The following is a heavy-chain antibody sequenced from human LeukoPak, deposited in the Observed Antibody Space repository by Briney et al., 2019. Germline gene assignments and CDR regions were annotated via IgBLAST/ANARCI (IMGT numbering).Heavy chain of an antibody. Sequence: ASVKVSCKASGYTFTSYGISWVRQAPGQGLEWMGWISAYNGNTNYAQKLQGRVTITTDESTSTAYMELSSLRSEDTAVYYCARDRSSTSAGAFDIWGQGTMVTVSS. D-gene: IGHD2-2*01. CDR2: ISAYNGNT. V-gene: IGHV1-18*01. CDR3: ARDRSSTSAGAFDI. J-gene: IGHJ3*02. CDR1: GYTFTSYG.